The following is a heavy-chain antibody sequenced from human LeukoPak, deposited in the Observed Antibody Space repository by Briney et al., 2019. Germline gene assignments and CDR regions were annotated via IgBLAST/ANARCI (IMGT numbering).Heavy chain of an antibody. J-gene: IGHJ4*02. V-gene: IGHV3-30*18. CDR2: ISYDGSNK. D-gene: IGHD6-19*01. CDR3: AKDASVAGSVFDY. CDR1: GFTFSSYG. Sequence: GGSLRLSCVASGFTFSSYGMHWVRQAPGKGLEWVAVISYDGSNKYYADSVKGRFTISRGNSKNTLYLQMNSLRAEDTALYYCAKDASVAGSVFDYWGQGTLVTVSS.